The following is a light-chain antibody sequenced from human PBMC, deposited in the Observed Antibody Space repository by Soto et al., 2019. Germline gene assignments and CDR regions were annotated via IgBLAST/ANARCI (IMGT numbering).Light chain of an antibody. J-gene: IGKJ1*01. CDR1: QSISSW. CDR2: DAS. Sequence: DIQMTQSPSTQSASVGDRVTITCRASQSISSWLAWYQQKPGKAPKFLIYDASNLESGVPSRFSGSGSGTEFTLTISSLQPDDFATYYCQQYSSYWTFGQGTKVEIK. CDR3: QQYSSYWT. V-gene: IGKV1-5*01.